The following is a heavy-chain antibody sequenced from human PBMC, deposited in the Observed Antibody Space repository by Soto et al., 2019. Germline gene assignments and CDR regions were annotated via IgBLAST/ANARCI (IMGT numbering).Heavy chain of an antibody. V-gene: IGHV3-33*01. J-gene: IGHJ6*02. Sequence: QVQLVESGGGVVQPGRSLRLSCAASGFTFSSYGMHWVRQAPGKGLEWVAVIWYDGSNKYYADSVKGRFTISRDNSKNTLYLQMNSLRAEDTAVYYCASPFPYGMDVWGQGTTVTVSS. CDR3: ASPFPYGMDV. CDR1: GFTFSSYG. CDR2: IWYDGSNK.